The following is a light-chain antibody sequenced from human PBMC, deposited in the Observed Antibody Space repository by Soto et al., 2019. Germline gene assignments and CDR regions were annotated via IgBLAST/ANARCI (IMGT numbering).Light chain of an antibody. Sequence: QSALTQPVSVSGSPGQSITISCTGTSRDIGNYNYVSWYQQDPGKAPKLIIYEVSNRPSGVSSRFSGSKSDNTASLTISGLQAEDEADYYCSSYTTTNTLYVFGTGTKLTVL. CDR3: SSYTTTNTLYV. J-gene: IGLJ1*01. CDR2: EVS. V-gene: IGLV2-14*01. CDR1: SRDIGNYNY.